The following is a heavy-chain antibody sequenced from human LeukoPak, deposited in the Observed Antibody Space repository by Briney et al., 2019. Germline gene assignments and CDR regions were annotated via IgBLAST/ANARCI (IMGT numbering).Heavy chain of an antibody. D-gene: IGHD3-10*01. Sequence: GGSLRLSCAASGFTFSSYAMSWVRQAPGKGLEWVSAISGSGGSTYYADSVKGRFTISRDNSKNTLYLQMNGLRAEDTAVYYCAKKRASIYYGSGSLLGPGGYFDYWGQGTLVTVSS. CDR3: AKKRASIYYGSGSLLGPGGYFDY. J-gene: IGHJ4*02. CDR2: ISGSGGST. V-gene: IGHV3-23*01. CDR1: GFTFSSYA.